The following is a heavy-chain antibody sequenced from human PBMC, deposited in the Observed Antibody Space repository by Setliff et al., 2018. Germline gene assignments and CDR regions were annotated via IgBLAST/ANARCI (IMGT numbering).Heavy chain of an antibody. CDR2: TIPLLPLP. D-gene: IGHD3-10*01. V-gene: IGHV1-69*10. J-gene: IGHJ6*03. CDR1: GGTLSTLA. Sequence: SVKVSCKASGGTLSTLATTWVRQAPGQGLEWMGGTIPLLPLPNYAVKFQGRLTITADESTSTAYMELSSLGSEDTAVYYCAGGQPLVRKYYYYMDVWGKGTTVTVSS. CDR3: AGGQPLVRKYYYYMDV.